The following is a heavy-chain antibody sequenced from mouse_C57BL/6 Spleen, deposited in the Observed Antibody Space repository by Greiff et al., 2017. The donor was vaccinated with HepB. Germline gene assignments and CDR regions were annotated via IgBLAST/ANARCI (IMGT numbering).Heavy chain of an antibody. Sequence: QVQLQQPGAELVKPGASVKMSCKASGYTFTSYWITWVKQRPGQGLEWIGDIYPGSGSTNYNEKFKSKATLTVDTSSSTAYMQLSSLTSEDSAVYYCARETDYYGSSYGFDYWGQGTTLTVSS. CDR3: ARETDYYGSSYGFDY. D-gene: IGHD1-1*01. J-gene: IGHJ2*01. V-gene: IGHV1-55*01. CDR1: GYTFTSYW. CDR2: IYPGSGST.